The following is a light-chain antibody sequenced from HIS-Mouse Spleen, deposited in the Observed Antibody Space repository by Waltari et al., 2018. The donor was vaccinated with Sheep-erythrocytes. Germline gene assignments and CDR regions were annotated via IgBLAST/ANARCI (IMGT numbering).Light chain of an antibody. V-gene: IGKV1-12*01. J-gene: IGKJ5*01. Sequence: DIQMTQSPSSVSASVGDRVTITCRASQGISSWLAWYLQKPGKAPKLLSYAASSLQRGVTTRFSGSGSGTDFPLPIRRLQTEDFGTYYCQQANSFPITFGQGKRLEIK. CDR2: AAS. CDR3: QQANSFPIT. CDR1: QGISSW.